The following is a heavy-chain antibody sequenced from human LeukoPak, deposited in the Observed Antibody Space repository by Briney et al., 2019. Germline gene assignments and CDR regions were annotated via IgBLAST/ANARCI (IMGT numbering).Heavy chain of an antibody. CDR2: IRSKAYGGTT. J-gene: IGHJ3*02. Sequence: GGSLRLSCTASGSTFGDYAMSWVRRAPGKGLKWVGFIRSKAYGGTTEYAASVKGRFTISRDDSKSIAYLQMNSLKTEDTAVYYCTVSYYGSGSYYFLSAFDIWGQGTMVTVSS. CDR1: GSTFGDYA. V-gene: IGHV3-49*04. CDR3: TVSYYGSGSYYFLSAFDI. D-gene: IGHD3-10*01.